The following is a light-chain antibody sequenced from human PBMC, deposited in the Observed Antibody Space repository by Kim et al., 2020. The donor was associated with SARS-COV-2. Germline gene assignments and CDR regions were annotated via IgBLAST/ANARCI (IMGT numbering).Light chain of an antibody. V-gene: IGKV3-20*01. J-gene: IGKJ2*01. CDR2: GAS. CDR1: QTITSTS. Sequence: LSPGERATLSCRASQTITSTSVAWYQQKPGQAPRLLIYGASSRATGIPDRFSGSGSGTDFTLTITRLEPEDFAVYYCQQFGSSPYTFGQGTKLEIK. CDR3: QQFGSSPYT.